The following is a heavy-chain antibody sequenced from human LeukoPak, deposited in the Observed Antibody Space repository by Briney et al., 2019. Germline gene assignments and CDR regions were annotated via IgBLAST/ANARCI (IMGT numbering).Heavy chain of an antibody. CDR1: GFTFSNYA. D-gene: IGHD3-9*01. CDR3: ASHPYLRYFGPHYMDV. CDR2: ISGGGGST. V-gene: IGHV3-23*01. J-gene: IGHJ6*03. Sequence: PGGSLRLSCAASGFTFSNYAMSWVRQASGKGLEWVSAISGGGGSTYDADSVKGRVTISRDNSMNTLYLQMNSLSAEDTAVYYCASHPYLRYFGPHYMDVWGKGTTVTVSS.